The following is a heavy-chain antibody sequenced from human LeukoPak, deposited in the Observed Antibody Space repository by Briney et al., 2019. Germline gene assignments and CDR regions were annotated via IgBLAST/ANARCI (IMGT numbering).Heavy chain of an antibody. D-gene: IGHD3-10*01. CDR1: GFTFSSYG. CDR2: ISYDGSNK. CDR3: AKDLEYYYGSGTLGYYYYYGMDV. Sequence: GGSLRLSCAASGFTFSSYGMHWVRQAPGKGLEWVAVISYDGSNKYYADSVKGRFTISRDNSKNTLYLQMNSLRAEDTAVYYCAKDLEYYYGSGTLGYYYYYGMDVWGQGTTVTVSS. V-gene: IGHV3-30*18. J-gene: IGHJ6*02.